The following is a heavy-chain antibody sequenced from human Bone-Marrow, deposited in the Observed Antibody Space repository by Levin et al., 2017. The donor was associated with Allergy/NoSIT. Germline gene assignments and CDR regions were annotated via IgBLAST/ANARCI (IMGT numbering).Heavy chain of an antibody. CDR1: GFTFSSYS. D-gene: IGHD3-10*01. Sequence: GGSLRLSCAASGFTFSSYSMNWVRQAPGKGLEWVSSISNSGVYIYYADSLKGRFTVSRDNAKTSLFLQMNSLRAEDTAIYYCTRGGSGSFYYLAPDQWGQGTLVTVSS. CDR3: TRGGSGSFYYLAPDQ. CDR2: ISNSGVYI. J-gene: IGHJ4*02. V-gene: IGHV3-21*01.